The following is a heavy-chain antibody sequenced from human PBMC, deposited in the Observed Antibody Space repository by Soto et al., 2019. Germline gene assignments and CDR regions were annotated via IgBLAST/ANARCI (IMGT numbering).Heavy chain of an antibody. D-gene: IGHD6-13*01. Sequence: EVQMVESGAGLVKPGGSLRLSCAASGFTFSNAWMNWVRQAPGKGLEWVGRIRSKTDGGTIDYAAPVKGRFTISRDDSKNTLYLQMNSLKTEDTAVYYCYTSETQRPPYRSSWLISCWGQVTLVTVSS. CDR2: IRSKTDGGTI. V-gene: IGHV3-15*07. CDR1: GFTFSNAW. CDR3: YTSETQRPPYRSSWLISC. J-gene: IGHJ4*02.